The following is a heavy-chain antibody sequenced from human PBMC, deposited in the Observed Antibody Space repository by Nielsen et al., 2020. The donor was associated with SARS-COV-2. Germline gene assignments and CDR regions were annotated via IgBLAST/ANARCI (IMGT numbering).Heavy chain of an antibody. CDR3: AKVPSLMLGFPRAWAFDC. CDR1: GFTFSSYS. V-gene: IGHV3-21*04. J-gene: IGHJ4*02. CDR2: ISSSSSYI. Sequence: GESLKISCAASGFTFSSYSMNWVRQAPGKGLEWVSSISSSSSYIYYADSVKGRFTISRDNAKNSLYLQMDTLRAEDTAVYYCAKVPSLMLGFPRAWAFDCWGQGTLVTVSS. D-gene: IGHD2-8*01.